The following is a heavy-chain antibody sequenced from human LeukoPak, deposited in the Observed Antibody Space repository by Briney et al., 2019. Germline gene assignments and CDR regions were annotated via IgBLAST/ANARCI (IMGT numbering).Heavy chain of an antibody. V-gene: IGHV3-21*01. J-gene: IGHJ4*02. D-gene: IGHD3-22*01. CDR1: GFTFSGYS. CDR2: ISTSSVYI. Sequence: GGSLRLSCAASGFTFSGYSMNWVRQAPGKGLEWVSSISTSSVYIYYADSVKGRFTISRDNARNSLYLQMNNLRAEDTAVYYCARVAPDYYDPGDYWGREPWSPSPQ. CDR3: ARVAPDYYDPGDY.